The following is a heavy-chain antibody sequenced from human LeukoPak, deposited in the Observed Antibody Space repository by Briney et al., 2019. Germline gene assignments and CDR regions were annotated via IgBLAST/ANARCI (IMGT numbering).Heavy chain of an antibody. D-gene: IGHD6-19*01. J-gene: IGHJ3*02. CDR1: GGSISSYY. CDR2: IYYSGST. Sequence: PSETLSLTCTVSGGSISSYYWSWIRQPPGKGLEWIGYIYYSGSTNYNPSLKSRVTISVDTSKNQFSLKLSSVTAADTAVYYCARDSRWYLYAFDIWGQGTMVTVSS. CDR3: ARDSRWYLYAFDI. V-gene: IGHV4-59*01.